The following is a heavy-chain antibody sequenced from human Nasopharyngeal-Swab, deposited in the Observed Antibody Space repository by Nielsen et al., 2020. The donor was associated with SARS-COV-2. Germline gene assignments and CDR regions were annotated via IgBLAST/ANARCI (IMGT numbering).Heavy chain of an antibody. CDR2: ISSRGDYI. Sequence: GESLKISCVASGFTFSIYTMNWVRQAPGKGLEWVSAISSRGDYIYYAPSVEGRFTISSDNAKDSLYLQMNSLRADDTAVYYCARDTPAMFAYWGQGTLVTVSS. J-gene: IGHJ4*02. CDR1: GFTFSIYT. CDR3: ARDTPAMFAY. V-gene: IGHV3-21*01.